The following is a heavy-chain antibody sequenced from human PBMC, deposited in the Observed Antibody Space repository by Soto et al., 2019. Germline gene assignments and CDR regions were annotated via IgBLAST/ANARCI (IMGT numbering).Heavy chain of an antibody. CDR1: GFTFSSKS. CDR2: ISDSAERI. D-gene: IGHD1-26*01. CDR3: VTLALGKFDY. Sequence: GGSRRLTCEASGFTFSSKSMSWVRQAPGEGLEWVSAISDSAERIFYVDSVKGRFTISRDNSKNKLYLQMDSLRAEDTAVYYCVTLALGKFDYWGQGNLVTVSS. V-gene: IGHV3-23*01. J-gene: IGHJ4*02.